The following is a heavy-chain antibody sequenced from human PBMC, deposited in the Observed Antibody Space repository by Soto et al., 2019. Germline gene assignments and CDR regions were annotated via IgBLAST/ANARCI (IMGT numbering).Heavy chain of an antibody. Sequence: GGSLRLSCEVSGFTLTSYGMNWVRQAPDKGLEWVSTIGRGGDTFYADSVRGRFTISRDNSKNTLFLQTNSLRAEDTALYFCAKDGTTAGIHYYGMDIWGQGTTVTVS. CDR1: GFTLTSYG. CDR3: AKDGTTAGIHYYGMDI. J-gene: IGHJ6*02. CDR2: IGRGGDT. D-gene: IGHD1-1*01. V-gene: IGHV3-23*01.